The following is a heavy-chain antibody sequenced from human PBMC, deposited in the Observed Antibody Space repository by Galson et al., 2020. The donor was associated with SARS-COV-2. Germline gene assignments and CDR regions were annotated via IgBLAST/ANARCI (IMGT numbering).Heavy chain of an antibody. J-gene: IGHJ5*02. V-gene: IGHV3-30-3*01. Sequence: SCAASGFIFSSFAMHWVRQAPGKGLEWMAVISYDGSNKYYADSVKGRFTISRDNSKNTLYLQMNSLRAEDTAMYYCARDSGGSYWSGRFDPWGQGTRVTVSS. CDR2: ISYDGSNK. D-gene: IGHD1-26*01. CDR3: ARDSGGSYWSGRFDP. CDR1: GFIFSSFA.